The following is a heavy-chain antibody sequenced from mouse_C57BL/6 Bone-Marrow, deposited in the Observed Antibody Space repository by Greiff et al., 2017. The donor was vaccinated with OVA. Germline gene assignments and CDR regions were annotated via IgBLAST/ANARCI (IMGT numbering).Heavy chain of an antibody. CDR3: ARDYYGSSYDAGDY. D-gene: IGHD1-1*01. Sequence: LVESGAELVRPGASVKLSCKASGYTFTDYYINWVKQRPGQGLEWIARIYPGSGNTYYNEKFKGKATLTAEKSSSTAYMQLSSLTSEDSAVYFCARDYYGSSYDAGDYWGQGTSVTVSA. J-gene: IGHJ4*01. V-gene: IGHV1-76*01. CDR1: GYTFTDYY. CDR2: IYPGSGNT.